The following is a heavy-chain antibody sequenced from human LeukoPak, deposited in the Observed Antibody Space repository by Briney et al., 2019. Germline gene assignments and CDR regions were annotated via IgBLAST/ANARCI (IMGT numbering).Heavy chain of an antibody. CDR1: GGSFSGYY. D-gene: IGHD6-13*01. CDR2: INHSGST. CDR3: ARHRLRLYSSSWYGSSGFDY. Sequence: PSETLSLTCAVYGGSFSGYYWSWIRQPPGKGLEWIGEINHSGSTNYNPSLKSRVTISVDTSKNQFSLKLSSVTAADTAVYYCARHRLRLYSSSWYGSSGFDYWGQGTLVTVPS. J-gene: IGHJ4*02. V-gene: IGHV4-34*01.